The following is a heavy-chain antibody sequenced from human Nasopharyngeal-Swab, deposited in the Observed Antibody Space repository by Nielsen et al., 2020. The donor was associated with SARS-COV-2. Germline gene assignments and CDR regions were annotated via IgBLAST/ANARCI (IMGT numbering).Heavy chain of an antibody. CDR2: INTKTGTP. Sequence: ASVKVSCKASGYTFTDHAMNWVRQAPGQGLEWRGWINTKTGTPTFAPGFTGRFAFSLDTSDNTAYLHISSLKTEDTAVYYCARDSVEVPRDYWGQGTLVTVSS. V-gene: IGHV7-4-1*02. CDR3: ARDSVEVPRDY. CDR1: GYTFTDHA. J-gene: IGHJ4*02.